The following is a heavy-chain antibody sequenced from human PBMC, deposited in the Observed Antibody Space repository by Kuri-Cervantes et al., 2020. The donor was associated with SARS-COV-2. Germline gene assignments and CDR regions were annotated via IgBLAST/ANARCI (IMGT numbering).Heavy chain of an antibody. CDR3: AKGGRLEQWLVDYYYYGMDV. V-gene: IGHV3-23*01. Sequence: GGSLRLSCAASGFTFSGHWIHWVRQAPGKGLEWVSAISGSGGSTYYADSVKGRFTISRDNSKNTLYLQMNSLRAEDTAVYYCAKGGRLEQWLVDYYYYGMDVWGQGTTVTVSS. D-gene: IGHD6-19*01. J-gene: IGHJ6*02. CDR1: GFTFSGHW. CDR2: ISGSGGST.